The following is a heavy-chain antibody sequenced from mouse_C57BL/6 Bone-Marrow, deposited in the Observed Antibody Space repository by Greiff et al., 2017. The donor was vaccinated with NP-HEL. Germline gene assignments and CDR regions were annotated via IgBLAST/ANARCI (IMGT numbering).Heavy chain of an antibody. CDR3: ARGGNFPYAMDY. CDR1: GYTFTDYN. CDR2: INPNNGGT. D-gene: IGHD2-1*01. V-gene: IGHV1-18*01. Sequence: VQLKESGPELVKPGASVKIPCKASGYTFTDYNMDWVKQSHGKSLEWIGDINPNNGGTIYNQKFKGKATLTVDKSSSTAYMELRSLTSEDTAVYYCARGGNFPYAMDYWGQGTSVTVSS. J-gene: IGHJ4*01.